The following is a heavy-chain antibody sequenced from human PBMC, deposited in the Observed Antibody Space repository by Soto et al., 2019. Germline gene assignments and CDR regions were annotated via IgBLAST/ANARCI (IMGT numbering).Heavy chain of an antibody. CDR2: INTDGSII. CDR1: GLIFRNYK. CDR3: ARDTDGLHY. V-gene: IGHV3-74*01. J-gene: IGHJ4*02. Sequence: GGSLRLSCAASGLIFRNYKMHWVRQAPGKGLVWVSRINTDGSIIDYADSVKGRFTVSRDNAKNTLYLQMNSLRADDTAVYYCARDTDGLHYWGQGTLVPVSS.